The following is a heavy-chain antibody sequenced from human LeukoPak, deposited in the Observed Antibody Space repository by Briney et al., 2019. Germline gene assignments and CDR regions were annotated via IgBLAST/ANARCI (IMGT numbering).Heavy chain of an antibody. D-gene: IGHD3-10*01. J-gene: IGHJ6*03. CDR2: IYTSGST. V-gene: IGHV4-4*07. CDR3: ARVVGVLWLDYMDV. CDR1: GDSISIYY. Sequence: SETLSLTCSVSGDSISIYYWSWIRQPAGKGLEWIGRIYTSGSTNYNPSLKSRVTMSVDTSKNQFSLKLSSVTAADTAVYYCARVVGVLWLDYMDVWGKGTTVTISS.